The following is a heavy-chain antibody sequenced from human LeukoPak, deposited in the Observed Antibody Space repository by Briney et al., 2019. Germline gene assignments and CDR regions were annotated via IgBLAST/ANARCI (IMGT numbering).Heavy chain of an antibody. CDR2: ISGRGDTT. CDR1: GFTFSSFA. D-gene: IGHD4-17*01. CDR3: AKNCRGLPDEPFDY. V-gene: IGHV3-23*01. Sequence: PGGSLRLSCAASGFTFSSFAMSWVRQAPGKGLEWVSAISGRGDTTYYADSVKGRFTISRDNSKNTLYVQMNSLRAEDTAVYYCAKNCRGLPDEPFDYWGQGTLVTVSS. J-gene: IGHJ4*02.